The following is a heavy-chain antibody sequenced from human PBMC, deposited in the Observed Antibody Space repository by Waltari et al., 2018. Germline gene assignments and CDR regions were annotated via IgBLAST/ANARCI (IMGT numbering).Heavy chain of an antibody. V-gene: IGHV4-61*09. CDR3: AASTVFGVVVDY. CDR2: SILGRT. D-gene: IGHD3-3*01. CDR1: GVSVSSGSFY. Sequence: QVYLQESGPGLVEPSQTLSLTCRVFGVSVSSGSFYWTWIRQPVGKGLELVGYSILGRTNYNTSLKSRVNISVDTSKNQFSLNLSSVTAADTAVYFCAASTVFGVVVDYWGQGTPVTVSS. J-gene: IGHJ4*02.